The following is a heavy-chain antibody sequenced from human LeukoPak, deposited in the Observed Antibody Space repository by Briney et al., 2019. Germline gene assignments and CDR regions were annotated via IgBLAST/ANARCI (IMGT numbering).Heavy chain of an antibody. V-gene: IGHV1-18*01. CDR2: ISAYNGNT. J-gene: IGHJ4*02. CDR1: GYTFTSYG. Sequence: ASVKVSCKASGYTFTSYGISWVRQAPGQGLEWMGWISAYNGNTNYAQKLQGRVTMTTDTSTSTAYMELRSPRSDDTAVYYCARDVRARTPTWFYFDYWGQGTLVTVSS. CDR3: ARDVRARTPTWFYFDY. D-gene: IGHD3-22*01.